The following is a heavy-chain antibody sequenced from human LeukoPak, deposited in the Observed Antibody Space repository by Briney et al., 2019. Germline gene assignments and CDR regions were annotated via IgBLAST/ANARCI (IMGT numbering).Heavy chain of an antibody. Sequence: SETLSLTCSVAGGSISNNYWSWVRQPPGKGLEWIGYIYYNGNINYNPSLKSRVTISVDTSKNQFSLKLSSVTAADTAVYYCARLDDYGDYVGWFDPWGQGTLVTVSS. CDR3: ARLDDYGDYVGWFDP. V-gene: IGHV4-59*08. D-gene: IGHD4-17*01. J-gene: IGHJ5*02. CDR1: GGSISNNY. CDR2: IYYNGNI.